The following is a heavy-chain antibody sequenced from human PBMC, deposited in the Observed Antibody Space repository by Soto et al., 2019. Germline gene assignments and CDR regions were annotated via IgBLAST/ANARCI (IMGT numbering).Heavy chain of an antibody. CDR1: GFTLSAYW. CDR3: ARGPRVSSTGTGAH. D-gene: IGHD1-1*01. V-gene: IGHV3-74*01. Sequence: GGSLRLSCAVSGFTLSAYWMHWVRQVPGKGLTWVSRISDDGSTATYADSVKGRFIISRDNAKNTLYLEMNTLRADDSGLYYCARGPRVSSTGTGAHWGRGTLVTVSS. J-gene: IGHJ4*02. CDR2: ISDDGSTA.